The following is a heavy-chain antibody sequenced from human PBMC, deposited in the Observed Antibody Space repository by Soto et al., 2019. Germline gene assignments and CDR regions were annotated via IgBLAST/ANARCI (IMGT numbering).Heavy chain of an antibody. J-gene: IGHJ5*02. CDR2: FYYSGGT. CDR1: GGSMSGYY. D-gene: IGHD4-4*01. V-gene: IGHV4-59*12. CDR3: ARRVTYNWFDP. Sequence: SETLSLTCTVSGGSMSGYYWSWMRQPPGEGLEWIGHFYYSGGTNYNPSLRSRVTISADMSKNQFSLSLSSVTAADTAVYYCARRVTYNWFDPWGQGTLVTVSS.